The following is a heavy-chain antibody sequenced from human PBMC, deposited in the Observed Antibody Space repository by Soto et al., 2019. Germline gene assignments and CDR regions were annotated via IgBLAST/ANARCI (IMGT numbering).Heavy chain of an antibody. CDR3: ATSGNWNDEFYWRWDYYYGMDV. J-gene: IGHJ6*02. CDR1: GGSISSSSYY. Sequence: SETLSLTCTVSGGSISSSSYYWGWIRQPPGKGLEWIGSIYYSGSTYYNPSLKSRVTISVDTSKNQFSLKLSSVTAADTAVYYCATSGNWNDEFYWRWDYYYGMDVWGQGTTVTVSS. CDR2: IYYSGST. D-gene: IGHD1-1*01. V-gene: IGHV4-39*01.